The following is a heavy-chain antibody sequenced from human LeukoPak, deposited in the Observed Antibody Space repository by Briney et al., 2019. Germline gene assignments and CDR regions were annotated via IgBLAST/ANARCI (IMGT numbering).Heavy chain of an antibody. CDR3: AKNSIAVAGNTPLT. D-gene: IGHD6-19*01. V-gene: IGHV3-23*01. CDR1: GFTFSSYA. Sequence: QPGGSLRLSCAASGFTFSSYAMSWVRQAPGKGLEWVSAISGSGGSTYYADSVKGRFTISRDNSRNTLYLQMNSLRAEDTAVYYCAKNSIAVAGNTPLTWGQGTLVTVSS. J-gene: IGHJ4*02. CDR2: ISGSGGST.